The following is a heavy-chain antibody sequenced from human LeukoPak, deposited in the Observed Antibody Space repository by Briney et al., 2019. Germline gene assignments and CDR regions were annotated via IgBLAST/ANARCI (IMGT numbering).Heavy chain of an antibody. CDR1: GFTFSSYA. CDR2: ISYDGGNK. Sequence: GGSLRLSCAASGFTFSSYAMHWVRQAPGKGLEWVAVISYDGGNKYYADSVKGRFTISRDNSKNTLYLQMNSLRAEDTAVYYCAKAPSGWYYGMDVWGQGTTVTVSS. J-gene: IGHJ6*02. CDR3: AKAPSGWYYGMDV. D-gene: IGHD6-19*01. V-gene: IGHV3-30*04.